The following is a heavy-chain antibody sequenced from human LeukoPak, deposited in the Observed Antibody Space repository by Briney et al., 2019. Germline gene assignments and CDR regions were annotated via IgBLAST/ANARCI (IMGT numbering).Heavy chain of an antibody. CDR1: GDSVSSNSGA. CDR3: ARGGVAAAGTAPSSGFDY. Sequence: SQTLSLTCAISGDSVSSNSGAWNWIRQSPSRGLEWLGRTYYRSKWYNEYAVSVKSRITINPDTSKNQFSLQLNSVTPEDTAVYYCARGGVAAAGTAPSSGFDYWGQGTLVTVSS. J-gene: IGHJ4*02. D-gene: IGHD6-13*01. V-gene: IGHV6-1*01. CDR2: TYYRSKWYN.